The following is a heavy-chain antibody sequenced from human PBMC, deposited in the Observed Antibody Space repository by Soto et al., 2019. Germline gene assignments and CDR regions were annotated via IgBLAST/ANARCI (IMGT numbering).Heavy chain of an antibody. CDR1: GYIFTNFG. CDR2: ISGYNDNT. V-gene: IGHV1-18*01. D-gene: IGHD6-13*01. J-gene: IGHJ6*02. Sequence: QVQLKQSGPEVRKPGASVRVSCKASGYIFTNFGISWVRQAPGQGLEWMGWISGYNDNTHYAPKLQGRVSMTTDTSTGTAYMDLRSRRSDDTAIYYCVRDSSSWFYYYYGMDVWGQGTTVTVSS. CDR3: VRDSSSWFYYYYGMDV.